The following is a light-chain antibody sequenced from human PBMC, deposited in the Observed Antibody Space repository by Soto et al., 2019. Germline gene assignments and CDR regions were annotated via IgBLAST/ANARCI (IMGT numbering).Light chain of an antibody. V-gene: IGKV3-11*01. Sequence: DIVLTQSPAPLSLSPGERATLSCMASQSVSSYLAWYQQKPGQAPRLLIYDASNRATGIPARFSGSGSGTDFTLTISSLEPEDFAVYYCQQRSNWPPRIPFGQGTRLEIK. CDR2: DAS. J-gene: IGKJ5*01. CDR1: QSVSSY. CDR3: QQRSNWPPRIP.